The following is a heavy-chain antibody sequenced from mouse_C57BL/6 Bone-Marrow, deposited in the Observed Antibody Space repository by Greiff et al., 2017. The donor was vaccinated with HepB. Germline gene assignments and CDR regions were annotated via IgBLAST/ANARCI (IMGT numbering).Heavy chain of an antibody. Sequence: EVKVVESGGGLVKPGGSLKLSCAASGFTFSDYGMHWVRQAPEKGLEWVAYISSGSSTIYYADTVKGRFTISRDNAKNTLFLQMTSLRSEDTAMYYCARQGLLWLRRDLAYWGQGTLVTVSA. CDR2: ISSGSSTI. D-gene: IGHD2-2*01. CDR1: GFTFSDYG. CDR3: ARQGLLWLRRDLAY. V-gene: IGHV5-17*01. J-gene: IGHJ3*01.